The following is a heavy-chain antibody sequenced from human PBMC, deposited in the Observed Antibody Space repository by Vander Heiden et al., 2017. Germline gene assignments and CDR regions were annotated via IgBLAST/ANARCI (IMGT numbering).Heavy chain of an antibody. CDR3: ARSPISVTGFFDS. J-gene: IGHJ4*02. Sequence: EVQLLQSGGDLVQPGGALTHSCAASGFTFNNYALSGVRQAPGKGLEWVSTISRSGATTYYSDSVKGRFTVSRNNSKNSLYLRMNTVRAEDTALYYCARSPISVTGFFDSWGQGTLVTVSS. CDR1: GFTFNNYA. D-gene: IGHD6-19*01. V-gene: IGHV3-23*01. CDR2: ISRSGATT.